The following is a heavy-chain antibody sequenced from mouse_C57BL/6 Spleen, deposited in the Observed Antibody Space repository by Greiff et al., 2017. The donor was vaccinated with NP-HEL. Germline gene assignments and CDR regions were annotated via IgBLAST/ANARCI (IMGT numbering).Heavy chain of an antibody. CDR1: GYTFTDYE. V-gene: IGHV1-15*01. J-gene: IGHJ4*01. Sequence: VQLQESGAELVRPGASVTLSCKASGYTFTDYEMHWVKQTPVHGLEWIGAIDPETGGTAYNQKFKGKAILTADKSSSTAYMELRSLTSEDSAVYYCTRGDGAMDYWGQGTSVTVSS. CDR3: TRGDGAMDY. CDR2: IDPETGGT. D-gene: IGHD3-3*01.